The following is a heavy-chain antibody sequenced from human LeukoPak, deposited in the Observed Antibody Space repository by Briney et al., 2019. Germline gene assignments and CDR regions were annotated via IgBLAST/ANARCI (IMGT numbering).Heavy chain of an antibody. CDR3: ASYAPYGSGRWFDP. Sequence: ASVKVSCKASGYTFTGYYMHWVRQAPGQGLEWMGWINPNSGGTNYAQKFQGRVTMTRATSISTAYMELSRLRSDGTAVYYCASYAPYGSGRWFDPWGQGTLVTVSS. J-gene: IGHJ5*02. CDR1: GYTFTGYY. D-gene: IGHD3-10*01. CDR2: INPNSGGT. V-gene: IGHV1-2*02.